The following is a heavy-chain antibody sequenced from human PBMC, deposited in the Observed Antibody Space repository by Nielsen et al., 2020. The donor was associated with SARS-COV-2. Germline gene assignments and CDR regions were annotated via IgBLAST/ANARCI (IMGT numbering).Heavy chain of an antibody. CDR3: AKGNSRLSWFGELALYYYYYGMDV. V-gene: IGHV3-23*01. CDR2: IIGSGGRT. J-gene: IGHJ6*02. Sequence: GGSLRLSCAASGFMFSTYAMSWVRQAPGKGLEWVSGIIGSGGRTHYADSVKGRFTISRDNSKNTLFLHMNSLRAEDTAVYYCAKGNSRLSWFGELALYYYYYGMDVWGQGTTVTVSS. D-gene: IGHD3-10*01. CDR1: GFMFSTYA.